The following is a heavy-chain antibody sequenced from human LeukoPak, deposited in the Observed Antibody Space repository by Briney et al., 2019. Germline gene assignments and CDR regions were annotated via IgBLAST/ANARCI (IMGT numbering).Heavy chain of an antibody. CDR3: ARDGSGVWFDY. CDR1: NYTFTSYG. J-gene: IGHJ4*02. CDR2: INAYNGDT. Sequence: ASVKVSCKASNYTFTSYGISWVRQAPGQGLEWMAWINAYNGDTNYAQKLQGRVTLTTETSTSTAYMELRSLRSDDTAVYYCARDGSGVWFDYWGQGTLATVSS. D-gene: IGHD3-10*01. V-gene: IGHV1-18*01.